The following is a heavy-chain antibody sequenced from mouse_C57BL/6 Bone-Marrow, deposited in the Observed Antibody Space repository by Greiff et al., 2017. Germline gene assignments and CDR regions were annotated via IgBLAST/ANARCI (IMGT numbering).Heavy chain of an antibody. J-gene: IGHJ2*01. CDR3: ERYKSKGNYFDY. V-gene: IGHV5-15*01. D-gene: IGHD1-3*01. CDR1: GFTFSDYG. Sequence: DVMLVESGGGLVQPGGSLKLSCAASGFTFSDYGMAWVRQAPRKGPEWVAFISNLAYSIYYADTVTGRFTISRENAKNTLYLEMSSLRSEDTAMYYCERYKSKGNYFDYWGKGTTLTVSS. CDR2: ISNLAYSI.